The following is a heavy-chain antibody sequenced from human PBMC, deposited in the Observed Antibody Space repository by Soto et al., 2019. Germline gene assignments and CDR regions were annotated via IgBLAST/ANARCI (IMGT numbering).Heavy chain of an antibody. CDR2: IIPIFGTA. CDR1: GGTFSSYA. J-gene: IGHJ6*02. Sequence: SVKVSCKASGGTFSSYAISWVRQAPGQGLEWMGGIIPIFGTANHAQKFQGRVTITADESTSTAYMELSSLRSEDTAVYYCAREGRSYYYYGMDVWGQGTTVTVSS. CDR3: AREGRSYYYYGMDV. V-gene: IGHV1-69*13.